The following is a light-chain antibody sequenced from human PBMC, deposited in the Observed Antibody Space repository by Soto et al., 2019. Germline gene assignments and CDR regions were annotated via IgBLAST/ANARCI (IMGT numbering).Light chain of an antibody. V-gene: IGKV3-20*01. J-gene: IGKJ4*01. CDR1: QSVKSSY. Sequence: EIVLTQSPGTLSLSPGERATLSCRASQSVKSSYLAWYQQKPGQPPRLLIYGASTRATGIPDRFIGSGSATDFTLTITRMEPEDFAVFYCQQDGSSPLTFGGGSKVEIK. CDR3: QQDGSSPLT. CDR2: GAS.